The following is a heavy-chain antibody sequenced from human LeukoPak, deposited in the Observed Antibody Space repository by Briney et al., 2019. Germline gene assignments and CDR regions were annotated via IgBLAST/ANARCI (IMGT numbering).Heavy chain of an antibody. D-gene: IGHD2-15*01. CDR3: ARVKRDCSGGSCYSYDY. J-gene: IGHJ4*02. CDR2: ISGSGGST. Sequence: PGGSLRLSCAASGFTFSSYAMSWVRQAPGKGLEWVSAISGSGGSTYYADSVRGRFTISRDNSKNTLYLQMNSLRAEDTAVYYCARVKRDCSGGSCYSYDYWGQGTLVTVSS. CDR1: GFTFSSYA. V-gene: IGHV3-23*01.